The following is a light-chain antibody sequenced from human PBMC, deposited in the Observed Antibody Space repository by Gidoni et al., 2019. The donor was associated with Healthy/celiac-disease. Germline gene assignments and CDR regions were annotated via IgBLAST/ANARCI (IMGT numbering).Light chain of an antibody. J-gene: IGKJ2*01. V-gene: IGKV1-33*01. CDR2: DAS. CDR3: QQYDNLRYT. Sequence: DIQMTQSPSSLSASVGDRVTITCQASQDISNYVNWYQQKPGKAPKLLIYDASNLETGVPSRFSGSGSGTDFTFTISSLQPEDIATYYCQQYDNLRYTFGQGTKLEIK. CDR1: QDISNY.